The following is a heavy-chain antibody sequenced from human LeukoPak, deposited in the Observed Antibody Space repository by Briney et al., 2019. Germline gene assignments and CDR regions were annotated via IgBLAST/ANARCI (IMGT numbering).Heavy chain of an antibody. Sequence: PGGSLRLSCAASGFTFSSYAMSWVRQAPGKGLEWVSAISGSGGSTYYADSVKGRFTISRDNSKNTLYLQMNSLRAEDTAVYYCANLGKQWLVSVVDYWGQGTLVTVSS. CDR3: ANLGKQWLVSVVDY. D-gene: IGHD6-19*01. V-gene: IGHV3-23*01. J-gene: IGHJ4*02. CDR2: ISGSGGST. CDR1: GFTFSSYA.